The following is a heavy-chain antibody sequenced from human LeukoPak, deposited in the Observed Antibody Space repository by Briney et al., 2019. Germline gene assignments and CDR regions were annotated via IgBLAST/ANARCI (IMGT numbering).Heavy chain of an antibody. CDR2: IKQDGSEK. V-gene: IGHV3-7*01. CDR3: ARHCGYCGGGNAFDI. D-gene: IGHD2-15*01. CDR1: GFTFSDYY. J-gene: IGHJ3*02. Sequence: GGSLRLSCAASGFTFSDYYMSWIRQAPGKGLEWVANIKQDGSEKYYVESVRGRFTISRDNAKNSLYLQMNSLRAEDTAVYYCARHCGYCGGGNAFDIWGQGTMVTVSS.